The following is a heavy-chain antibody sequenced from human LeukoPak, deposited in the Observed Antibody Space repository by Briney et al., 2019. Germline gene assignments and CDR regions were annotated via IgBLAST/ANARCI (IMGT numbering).Heavy chain of an antibody. CDR2: IYHSGST. D-gene: IGHD5-12*01. CDR3: AREGGPYSGYDWGSDY. J-gene: IGHJ4*02. Sequence: SETLSLTCTVSGYSISSGYYWGWIRQPPGKGLEWIGSIYHSGSTYYNPSLKSRVTISVGTSKNQFSLKLSSVTAADTAVYYCAREGGPYSGYDWGSDYWGQGTLVTVSS. V-gene: IGHV4-38-2*02. CDR1: GYSISSGYY.